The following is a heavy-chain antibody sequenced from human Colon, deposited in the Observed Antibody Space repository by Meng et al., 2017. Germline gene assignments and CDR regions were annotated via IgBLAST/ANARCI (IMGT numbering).Heavy chain of an antibody. D-gene: IGHD6-6*01. CDR1: GGSFSGYY. J-gene: IGHJ6*02. CDR3: ARVGPSGRFPSAYSSSPRTARPREYYYYGMDV. Sequence: SETLSLTCAVYGGSFSGYYWSWIRQPPGKGLEWIGEINHSGSTNYNPSLKSRVTISVDTSKNQFSLKLSSVTAAATAVYYCARVGPSGRFPSAYSSSPRTARPREYYYYGMDVWGQGTTVTVSS. CDR2: INHSGST. V-gene: IGHV4-34*01.